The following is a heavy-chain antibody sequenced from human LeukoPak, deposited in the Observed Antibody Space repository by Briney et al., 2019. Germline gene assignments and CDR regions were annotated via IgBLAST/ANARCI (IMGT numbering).Heavy chain of an antibody. CDR2: IYYSGST. J-gene: IGHJ2*01. Sequence: PSETLSLTCTVSGGSISSYYWSWIRQPPGQGLEWIGYIYYSGSTNYNPSLKSRVTISVDTSKNQFSLKLSSVTAADTAVYYCARERRAGYCSGGSCYHYWYFDLWGRGTLVTVSS. D-gene: IGHD2-15*01. CDR1: GGSISSYY. CDR3: ARERRAGYCSGGSCYHYWYFDL. V-gene: IGHV4-59*01.